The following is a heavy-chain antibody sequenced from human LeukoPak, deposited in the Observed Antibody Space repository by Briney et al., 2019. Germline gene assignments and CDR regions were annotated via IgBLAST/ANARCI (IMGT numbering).Heavy chain of an antibody. CDR3: ARDRSEFDY. CDR1: NGSISTYY. V-gene: IGHV4-59*01. CDR2: IYYSGST. Sequence: SETLSLTCSVSNGSISTYYWSWIRQPPGKGLEWIGYIYYSGSTNYNPSLKSRLTISVDTSKNQFSLKLNSVTAADTAVYYCARDRSEFDYWGQGTLVTVSS. J-gene: IGHJ4*02.